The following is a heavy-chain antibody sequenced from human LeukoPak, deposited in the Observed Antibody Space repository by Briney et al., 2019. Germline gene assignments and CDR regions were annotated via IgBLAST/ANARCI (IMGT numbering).Heavy chain of an antibody. CDR1: GGSFSGYY. J-gene: IGHJ1*01. CDR3: ARGPSRGHYSDSSGYPEYFLH. D-gene: IGHD3-22*01. CDR2: INHSGSA. V-gene: IGHV4-34*01. Sequence: SETLSLTCAVYGGSFSGYYWSWIRQPPGKGLEWIGEINHSGSANYNPSLKTRVTISVDTSKNQFSLKLTSVTAADTALYYCARGPSRGHYSDSSGYPEYFLHWGQGTLVTVSS.